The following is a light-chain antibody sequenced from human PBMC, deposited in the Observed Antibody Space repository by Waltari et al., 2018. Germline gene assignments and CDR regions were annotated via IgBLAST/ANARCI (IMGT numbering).Light chain of an antibody. J-gene: IGLJ2*01. V-gene: IGLV1-47*01. CDR3: ASWDGSLGGVI. Sequence: QSVLSQPPSASGTPGQRVTISCSGSNYNIGNNFVYWYHQLPGTAPKLLIDRNNQRPPAGADRFSCAKSATSASLVISGLRSADEADYYCASWDGSLGGVIFGGGTKLTVL. CDR2: RNN. CDR1: NYNIGNNF.